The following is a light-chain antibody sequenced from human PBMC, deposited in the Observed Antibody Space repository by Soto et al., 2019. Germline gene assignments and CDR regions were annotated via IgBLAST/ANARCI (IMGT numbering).Light chain of an antibody. CDR2: KAS. CDR1: QSISSW. J-gene: IGKJ1*01. CDR3: QQYNSYPRT. Sequence: DIQMTQSPSTLSASVGDRVTITCRASQSISSWLAWYQQKPGKAPKLPIYKASSLESGVPSRFSGSGSGTEFTLTISSLQPDDFATYYCQQYNSYPRTFGQGTMVDMK. V-gene: IGKV1-5*03.